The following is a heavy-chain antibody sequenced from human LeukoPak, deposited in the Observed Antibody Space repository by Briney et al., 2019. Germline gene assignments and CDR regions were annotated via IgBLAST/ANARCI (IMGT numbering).Heavy chain of an antibody. CDR1: GYTFTGYY. D-gene: IGHD3-10*01. J-gene: IGHJ4*02. CDR2: INPNSGAT. Sequence: ASVKVSCKASGYTFTGYYIHWGRHTPGQGLEWGGWINPNSGATNYAQKFQGRVTVTRDTSISTGYMELSRLTSDDTAVYYCARSKGGVYDSGRYQIDYWGQGTLVTVSS. V-gene: IGHV1-2*02. CDR3: ARSKGGVYDSGRYQIDY.